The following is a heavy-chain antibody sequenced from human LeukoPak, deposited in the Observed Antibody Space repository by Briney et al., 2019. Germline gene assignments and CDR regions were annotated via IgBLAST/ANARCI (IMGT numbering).Heavy chain of an antibody. CDR2: TYYRSKWYN. V-gene: IGHV6-1*01. Sequence: SQTLSLTCAISGDSASSNSAAWNWIRQSPSRGLEWLGRTYYRSKWYNDYAVSVKSRITINPDTSKNQFSLQLNSVTPEDTAVYYCARGVYCSGGSCYATFDYWGQGTLVTVSS. CDR3: ARGVYCSGGSCYATFDY. D-gene: IGHD2-15*01. CDR1: GDSASSNSAA. J-gene: IGHJ4*02.